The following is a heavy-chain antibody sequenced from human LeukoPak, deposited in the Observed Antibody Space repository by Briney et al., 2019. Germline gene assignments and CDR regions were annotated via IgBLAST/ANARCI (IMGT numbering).Heavy chain of an antibody. D-gene: IGHD4-23*01. CDR1: GGTLSSYA. CDR2: IIPIFGTA. Sequence: ASVKVSCKASGGTLSSYAISRVRQAPGQGLEWMGRIIPIFGTANYAQKFQGRVTITTDESTSTAYMELSSLRSEDTAVYYCARIRGGNSWHYYFDYWGQGTLVTVSS. CDR3: ARIRGGNSWHYYFDY. J-gene: IGHJ4*02. V-gene: IGHV1-69*05.